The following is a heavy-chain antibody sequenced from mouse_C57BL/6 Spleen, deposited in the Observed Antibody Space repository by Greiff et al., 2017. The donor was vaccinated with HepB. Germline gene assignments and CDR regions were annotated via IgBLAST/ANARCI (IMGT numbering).Heavy chain of an antibody. CDR2: IVPGSGST. Sequence: QVQLQQSGAELMKPGASVKLSCKATGSTFTGYWIEWVKQSPGHGLEWIGEIVPGSGSTYYNEKFKGKATFTADTSSNTAYMQRSSLTTEDSAIYYCARGRGLRPYWYFDVWGTGTTVTVSS. CDR1: GSTFTGYW. J-gene: IGHJ1*03. CDR3: ARGRGLRPYWYFDV. V-gene: IGHV1-9*01. D-gene: IGHD2-2*01.